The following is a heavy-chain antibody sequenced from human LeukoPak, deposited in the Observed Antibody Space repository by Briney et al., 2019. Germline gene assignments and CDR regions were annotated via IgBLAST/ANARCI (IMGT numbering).Heavy chain of an antibody. D-gene: IGHD4-17*01. CDR1: GYTFTGYY. CDR3: ARSMKPYGDSRDY. Sequence: ASVKVSCKASGYTFTGYYMHWVRQAPGQGLEWMGWINPNSGGTNYAQKFQGRVTMTRDTSISTAYMELSRLRSDDTAVYYCARSMKPYGDSRDYWGLGTLVTVSS. V-gene: IGHV1-2*02. CDR2: INPNSGGT. J-gene: IGHJ4*02.